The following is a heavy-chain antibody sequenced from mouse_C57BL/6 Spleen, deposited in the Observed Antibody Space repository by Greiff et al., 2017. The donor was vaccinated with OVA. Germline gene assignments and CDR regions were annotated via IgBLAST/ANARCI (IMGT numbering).Heavy chain of an antibody. J-gene: IGHJ2*01. CDR3: ARRVYGDYFDY. CDR1: GYTFTSYG. CDR2: LDPNSGGT. V-gene: IGHV1-72*01. D-gene: IGHD1-1*01. Sequence: QVQLQQPGAELVKPGASVKLSCKASGYTFTSYGREGGKQSPGRGLEQIGTLDPNSGGTKYNEKFKSKATLTVDKPSSTAYMQLSSLTSEDSAVYYCARRVYGDYFDYWGQGTTLTVSS.